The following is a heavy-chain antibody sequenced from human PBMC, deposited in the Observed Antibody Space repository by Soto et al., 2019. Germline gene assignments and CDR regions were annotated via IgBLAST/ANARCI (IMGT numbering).Heavy chain of an antibody. V-gene: IGHV5-51*01. J-gene: IGHJ5*02. CDR3: ARKDKSGYFNWFDP. Sequence: PGESLKISCKGSGYSFTTSWIAWVRQMPGKGLEWMGVVYPGDSDTRYSPSFQGHVTISADRSTSTVFLQWASLKASDTAVYFCARKDKSGYFNWFDPWGQGTLVTVSS. CDR1: GYSFTTSW. CDR2: VYPGDSDT. D-gene: IGHD3-22*01.